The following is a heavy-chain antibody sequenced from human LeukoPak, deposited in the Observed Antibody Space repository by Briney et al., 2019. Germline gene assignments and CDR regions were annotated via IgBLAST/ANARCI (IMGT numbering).Heavy chain of an antibody. Sequence: GASVKVSCKASGGTFSSYAISWVRQAPGQGLEWMGGIIPIFGTANYAQKFQGRVTITADESTSTAYMELSSLRSEDTAVYYCARDPMVRYFDHDAFDIWGQGTMVTVSS. J-gene: IGHJ3*02. CDR2: IIPIFGTA. CDR3: ARDPMVRYFDHDAFDI. CDR1: GGTFSSYA. V-gene: IGHV1-69*13. D-gene: IGHD3-9*01.